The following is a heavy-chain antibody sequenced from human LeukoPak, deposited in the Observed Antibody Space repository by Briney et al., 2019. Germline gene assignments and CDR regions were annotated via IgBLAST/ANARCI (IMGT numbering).Heavy chain of an antibody. V-gene: IGHV1-8*03. Sequence: ASVKVSCKASGGTFSSYTISWVRQAPGQGLEWMGWMNPNSGNTGYAQKFQGRVTITRNTSISTAYMELSSLRSEDTAVYYCARVGEGYYPRYWGQGTLVTVSS. J-gene: IGHJ4*02. D-gene: IGHD5-24*01. CDR3: ARVGEGYYPRY. CDR1: GGTFSSYT. CDR2: MNPNSGNT.